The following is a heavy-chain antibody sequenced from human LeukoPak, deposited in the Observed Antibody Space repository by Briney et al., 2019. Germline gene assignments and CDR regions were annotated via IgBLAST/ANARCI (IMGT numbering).Heavy chain of an antibody. CDR1: GFTFGDYA. V-gene: IGHV3-49*04. J-gene: IGHJ4*02. CDR3: TRDLRTRTPYYFDY. Sequence: PGGSLRLSCTASGFTFGDYAMSWVRQAPGKGLEWVGFIRSKAYGGTTEYAASVKGRFTISRDDSKSIAYLQMNSLKTEDTAVYYCTRDLRTRTPYYFDYWAREPWSPSPQ. D-gene: IGHD1-14*01. CDR2: IRSKAYGGTT.